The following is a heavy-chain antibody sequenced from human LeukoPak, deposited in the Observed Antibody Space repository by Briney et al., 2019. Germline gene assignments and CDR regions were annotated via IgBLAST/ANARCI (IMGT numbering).Heavy chain of an antibody. CDR2: VTGNGDTT. CDR1: GFTFRNYA. V-gene: IGHV3-23*01. J-gene: IGHJ4*02. Sequence: LSGGSLGLSCAASGFTFRNYAMTWVRQAPGKGLEWVSVVTGNGDTTYYADSLKGRFTISRDNFRNTLYLQMNSLRAEDTAVYHCARNAADCTTSACYDSWGQGTLVTVSS. CDR3: ARNAADCTTSACYDS. D-gene: IGHD2-8*01.